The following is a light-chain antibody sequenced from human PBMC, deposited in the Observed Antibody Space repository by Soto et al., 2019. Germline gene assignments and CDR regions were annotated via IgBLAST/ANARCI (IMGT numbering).Light chain of an antibody. V-gene: IGLV2-11*01. J-gene: IGLJ1*01. Sequence: QSALTQPRSVSGSPGQSVTISCTGTGSDVGGYNYVSWYQHHPGKAPKLMIYDVSKRPSGVPDRFSGSKSGNTASLTISGLQAEDEADYYCCSYAGRYTYVFGTGTKVT. CDR2: DVS. CDR1: GSDVGGYNY. CDR3: CSYAGRYTYV.